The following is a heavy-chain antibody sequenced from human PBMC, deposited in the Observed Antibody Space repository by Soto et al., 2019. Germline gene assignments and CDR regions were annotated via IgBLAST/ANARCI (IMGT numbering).Heavy chain of an antibody. CDR2: ISSTTNYI. J-gene: IGHJ4*02. V-gene: IGHV3-21*06. Sequence: PWWSLRLSCSASVFTCTSYSMNWVRHAPGKGLEWVSSISSTTNYIYYGDSMKGRFTISRDNAKNSLYLEMNSLRGEDTAVYYCARESEDLTSNFDYWSQGTLVTVSS. CDR1: VFTCTSYS. CDR3: ARESEDLTSNFDY.